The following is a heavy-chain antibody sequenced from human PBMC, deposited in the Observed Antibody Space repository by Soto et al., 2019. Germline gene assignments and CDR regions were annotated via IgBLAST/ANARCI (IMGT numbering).Heavy chain of an antibody. D-gene: IGHD1-26*01. J-gene: IGHJ5*02. Sequence: QLQLQESGPGLVRPSETLSLTCTVSGGSISSSSYYWGWIRQPPGKGLEWIGSIYYSGSTYYNPALTSRVTISAETARTEFSLRLSSVTAADTAVYYCASPTIAFGSGFDPWGQGTLVTVCS. CDR2: IYYSGST. CDR3: ASPTIAFGSGFDP. V-gene: IGHV4-39*01. CDR1: GGSISSSSYY.